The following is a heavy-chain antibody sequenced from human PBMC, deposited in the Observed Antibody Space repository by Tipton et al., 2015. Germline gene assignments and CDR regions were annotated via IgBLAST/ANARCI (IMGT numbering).Heavy chain of an antibody. V-gene: IGHV3-21*01. CDR2: ISSSSSYI. CDR3: ARCWHYYYYYGMDV. CDR1: GFTFSSYS. Sequence: SLRLSCAASGFTFSSYSMNWVRQAPGKGLEWASSISSSSSYIYYADSVKGRFTISRDNAKNSLYLQMNSLRAEDTAVYYCARCWHYYYYYGMDVWGQGTTVTVSS. J-gene: IGHJ6*02.